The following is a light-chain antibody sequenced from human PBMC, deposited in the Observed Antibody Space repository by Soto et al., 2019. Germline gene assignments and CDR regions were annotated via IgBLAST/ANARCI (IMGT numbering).Light chain of an antibody. J-gene: IGLJ1*01. CDR3: SSYTSSSTLYV. CDR2: DVS. CDR1: SSDVGDYNY. Sequence: QSALTQPASVSGSPGQSIVISCTGTSSDVGDYNYVSWYQQHPGKAPKLMIYDVSNRPSGVSDRFSGSKSGNTASLTISGLQAEDEADYDCSSYTSSSTLYVFGTGIQLTVL. V-gene: IGLV2-14*01.